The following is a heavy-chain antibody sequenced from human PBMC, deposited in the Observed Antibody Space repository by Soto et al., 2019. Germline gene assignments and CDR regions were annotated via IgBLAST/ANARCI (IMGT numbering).Heavy chain of an antibody. CDR2: ISSSSSYI. CDR3: ARGQYCGGDCLYYYYYYGMDV. D-gene: IGHD2-21*02. Sequence: KPGGSLRLSCAASGFTFSSYSMNWVRQAPGKGLEWVSSISSSSSYIYYADSVKGRFTISRDNAKNSLYLQMNSLRAEDTAVYYCARGQYCGGDCLYYYYYYGMDVWGQGTTVTVSS. CDR1: GFTFSSYS. J-gene: IGHJ6*02. V-gene: IGHV3-21*01.